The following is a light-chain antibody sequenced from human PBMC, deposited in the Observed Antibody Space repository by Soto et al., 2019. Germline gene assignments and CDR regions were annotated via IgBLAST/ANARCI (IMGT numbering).Light chain of an antibody. Sequence: EIVLTQSPATLSLSPGERATLSCRASQSVSRFLAWYHQKPGQAPRLLIYDASNRATGIPARFSGSGSGTDFTLTISSLEPEDFAVYYRQQRSSWPLTFGGGTKVEIK. V-gene: IGKV3-11*01. J-gene: IGKJ4*01. CDR2: DAS. CDR3: QQRSSWPLT. CDR1: QSVSRF.